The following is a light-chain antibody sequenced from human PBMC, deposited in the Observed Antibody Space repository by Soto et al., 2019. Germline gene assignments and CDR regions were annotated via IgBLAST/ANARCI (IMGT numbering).Light chain of an antibody. CDR1: RSVSSDY. Sequence: EIVLTQSPGTLSLSPGERPTLSCRASRSVSSDYLAWYQQKPGQAPRLLIHGASNRATGIPDRFSGRGSGTDFTLTISRLEPEDFAVHYCQQYESFPLTFGGGTKVDIK. CDR3: QQYESFPLT. J-gene: IGKJ4*02. V-gene: IGKV3-20*01. CDR2: GAS.